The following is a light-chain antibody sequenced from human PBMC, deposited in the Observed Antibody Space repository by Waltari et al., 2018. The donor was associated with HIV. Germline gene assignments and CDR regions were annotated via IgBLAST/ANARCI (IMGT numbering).Light chain of an antibody. Sequence: DIVLTQSPGTLSLSPGERVTLSCRASQRITSSSVAWYQQKPGQAPRLLIYGASSRAAGIPDRVSGSGSGTDFTLTISRLEPEDFAVYYCQQYGRSPRTFGQGTKVEIK. CDR1: QRITSSS. V-gene: IGKV3-20*01. CDR2: GAS. CDR3: QQYGRSPRT. J-gene: IGKJ1*01.